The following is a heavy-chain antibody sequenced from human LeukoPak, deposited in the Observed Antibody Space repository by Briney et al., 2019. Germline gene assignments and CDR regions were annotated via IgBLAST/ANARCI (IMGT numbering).Heavy chain of an antibody. J-gene: IGHJ4*02. CDR3: ARAMVRGVYIDY. CDR2: IYYSGST. CDR1: GGSISSYY. Sequence: PSETLSLTCTVSGGSISSYYWSWIRQPPGKGLEWIGYIYYSGSTNYNPSLKSRVTISVDTSKNQFSLKLSSVTAADTAVYYCARAMVRGVYIDYWGQGTLVTVSS. D-gene: IGHD3-10*01. V-gene: IGHV4-59*08.